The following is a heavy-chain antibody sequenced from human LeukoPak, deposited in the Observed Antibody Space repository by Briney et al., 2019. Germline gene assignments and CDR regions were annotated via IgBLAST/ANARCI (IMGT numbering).Heavy chain of an antibody. J-gene: IGHJ4*02. V-gene: IGHV3-48*01. Sequence: TGGSLRLSCAASGFTFGSYGMHWVRQAPGKGLEWVSYLSSSSNTIYYADSVKGRFTISRDNAKNSLYLQMNSLRAEDTAVYYCATESGTYSGTCFDYWGQGTLVTVSS. CDR1: GFTFGSYG. CDR3: ATESGTYSGTCFDY. CDR2: LSSSSNTI. D-gene: IGHD1-26*01.